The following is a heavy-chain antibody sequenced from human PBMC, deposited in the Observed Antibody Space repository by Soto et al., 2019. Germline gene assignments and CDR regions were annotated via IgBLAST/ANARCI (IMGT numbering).Heavy chain of an antibody. Sequence: QVQLVESGGGVVQPGRSLRLSCAASGFTFSTYGMHWVRQAPGKGLEWVAVIWNDGSSKYYADSVKGRFSISRDNSKKTLYLQMNSLRAEDTAVYYCARVLRYFDWDYVFDTWGQGTMVTVSS. CDR1: GFTFSTYG. D-gene: IGHD3-9*01. J-gene: IGHJ3*02. V-gene: IGHV3-33*01. CDR3: ARVLRYFDWDYVFDT. CDR2: IWNDGSSK.